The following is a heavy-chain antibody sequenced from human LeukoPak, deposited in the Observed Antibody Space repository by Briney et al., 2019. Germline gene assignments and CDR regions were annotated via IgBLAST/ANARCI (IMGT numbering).Heavy chain of an antibody. CDR2: ISSSSSYI. V-gene: IGHV3-21*01. J-gene: IGHJ4*02. Sequence: GGSLRLSCAASGFTFSSYWMSWVRQAPGKGLEWVSSISSSSSYIYYADSVKGRFTISRDNAKKSLFLQMNSLRAEDTAVYYCARATTYDILTGYSDYWGQGTLVTVSS. CDR1: GFTFSSYW. D-gene: IGHD3-9*01. CDR3: ARATTYDILTGYSDY.